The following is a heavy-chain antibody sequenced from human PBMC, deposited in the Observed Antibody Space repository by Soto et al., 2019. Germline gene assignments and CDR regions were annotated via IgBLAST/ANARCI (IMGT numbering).Heavy chain of an antibody. V-gene: IGHV3-33*01. CDR1: GFTFSSYG. J-gene: IGHJ6*02. CDR2: IWYDGSNK. Sequence: PGGSLRLSCAASGFTFSSYGMHWVRQAPGKGLEWVAVIWYDGSNKYYADSVKGRFTISRDNSKNTLYLQMNSLRAEDTAVYYCASTGIAVAERPYYYGMDVWGQGTTVTVSS. CDR3: ASTGIAVAERPYYYGMDV. D-gene: IGHD6-19*01.